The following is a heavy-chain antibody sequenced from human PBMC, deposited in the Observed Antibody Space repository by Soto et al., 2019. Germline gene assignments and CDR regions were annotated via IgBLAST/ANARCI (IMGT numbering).Heavy chain of an antibody. Sequence: PGGSLRLSCAASGFTFDDYAMHWVRQAPGKGLEWVSGISWNSGSIGYADSVKGRFTISRDNAKSSLYLQMNSLRAEDTALYYCAKASTYYYDSRPDYWGQGTLVTVSS. V-gene: IGHV3-9*01. CDR2: ISWNSGSI. J-gene: IGHJ4*02. D-gene: IGHD3-22*01. CDR3: AKASTYYYDSRPDY. CDR1: GFTFDDYA.